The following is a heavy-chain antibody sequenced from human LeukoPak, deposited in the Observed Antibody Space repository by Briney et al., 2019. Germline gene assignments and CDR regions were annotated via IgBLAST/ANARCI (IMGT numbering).Heavy chain of an antibody. CDR3: TTCVYCSSTSPTYYYYMDV. CDR2: IKSKTDGGTT. V-gene: IGHV3-15*01. D-gene: IGHD2-2*01. CDR1: GFTFSNAW. J-gene: IGHJ6*03. Sequence: SGGSLRLSCAASGFTFSNAWMSWVRQAPGKGLEWVGRIKSKTDGGTTDYAAPVKGRFTISRDDSKNTLYLQMNSLKTEDTAVYYCTTCVYCSSTSPTYYYYMDVWGKGTTVTVSS.